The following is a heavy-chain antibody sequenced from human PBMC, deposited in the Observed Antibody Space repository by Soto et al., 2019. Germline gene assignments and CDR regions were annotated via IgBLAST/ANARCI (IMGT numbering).Heavy chain of an antibody. J-gene: IGHJ4*02. CDR3: AREGQTYYYDSSGYYFDY. V-gene: IGHV1-69*13. Sequence: SVKVSCKASGGTFSSYAISWVRQAPGQGLEWMGGIIPIFGTANYAQKFQGRVTITADESTSTAYMELSSLRSEDTAVYYCAREGQTYYYDSSGYYFDYWGQGTLVTVSS. CDR2: IIPIFGTA. CDR1: GGTFSSYA. D-gene: IGHD3-22*01.